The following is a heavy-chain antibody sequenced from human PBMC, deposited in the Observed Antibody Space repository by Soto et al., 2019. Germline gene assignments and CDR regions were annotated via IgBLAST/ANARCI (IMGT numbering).Heavy chain of an antibody. D-gene: IGHD5-18*01. CDR2: IFSNDEK. CDR3: ARTVDTTMVFSRFDY. J-gene: IGHJ4*02. CDR1: GFSLSNAKMG. V-gene: IGHV2-26*01. Sequence: QVTLKESGPVLVQATETLTLTCTVSGFSLSNAKMGVSWIRQPPGKALEWLAHIFSNDEKSYTTSLKSRLTISKDTSKSQVVLTMTNIDPVDTATYYCARTVDTTMVFSRFDYWGQGTLVTVSS.